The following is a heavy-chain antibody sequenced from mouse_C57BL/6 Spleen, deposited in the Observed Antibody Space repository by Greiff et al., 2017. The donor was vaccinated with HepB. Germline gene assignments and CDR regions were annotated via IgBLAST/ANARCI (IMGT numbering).Heavy chain of an antibody. J-gene: IGHJ3*01. Sequence: EVKLMESGPGLVKPSQSLSLTCSVTGYSITSGYYWNWIRQFPGNKLEWMGYISYDGSNNYNPSLKNRISITRDTSKNQFFLKLNSVTTEDTATYYCARHYGLAYWGQGTLVTVSA. D-gene: IGHD1-2*01. CDR3: ARHYGLAY. CDR1: GYSITSGYY. CDR2: ISYDGSN. V-gene: IGHV3-6*01.